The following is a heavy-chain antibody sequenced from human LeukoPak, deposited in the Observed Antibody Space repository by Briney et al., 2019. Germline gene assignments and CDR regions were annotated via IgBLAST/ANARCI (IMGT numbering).Heavy chain of an antibody. Sequence: PSETLSLTCAVYGGSFSGYYWSWIRQPPGKGLEWIGEINHSGSTNYNPSLKSRVTISVDTSKNQFSLKLSSVTAADTAVYYCARGLYPPYDYWSGSKGNYYYMDVWGKGTTVTVSS. J-gene: IGHJ6*03. CDR3: ARGLYPPYDYWSGSKGNYYYMDV. D-gene: IGHD3-3*01. CDR2: INHSGST. CDR1: GGSFSGYY. V-gene: IGHV4-34*01.